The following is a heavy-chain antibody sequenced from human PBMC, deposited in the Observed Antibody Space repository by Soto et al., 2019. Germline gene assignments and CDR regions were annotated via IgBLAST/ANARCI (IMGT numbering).Heavy chain of an antibody. Sequence: ASVTVSCKASGYTFTSYYMHWVRQAPGQGLEWMGIINPSGGSTSYAQKFQGRVTMTRDTSTSTVYMELSSLRSEDTAVYYCARVDGDYYFDYWGQGTLVTVSS. V-gene: IGHV1-46*03. CDR1: GYTFTSYY. CDR2: INPSGGST. CDR3: ARVDGDYYFDY. J-gene: IGHJ4*02. D-gene: IGHD4-17*01.